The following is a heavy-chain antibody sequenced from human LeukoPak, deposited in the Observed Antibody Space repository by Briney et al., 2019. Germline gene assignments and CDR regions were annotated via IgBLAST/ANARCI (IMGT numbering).Heavy chain of an antibody. CDR1: GFTFDDYA. D-gene: IGHD3-22*01. Sequence: PGGSLRLSCAASGFTFDDYAMPWVRQAPGKGLEWVSGISWNSGSIGYADSVKGRFTISRDNAKNSLYLQMNSLRAEDTALYYCAKDIGYYDSSGYSPTWGQGTLVTVSS. V-gene: IGHV3-9*01. CDR3: AKDIGYYDSSGYSPT. J-gene: IGHJ4*02. CDR2: ISWNSGSI.